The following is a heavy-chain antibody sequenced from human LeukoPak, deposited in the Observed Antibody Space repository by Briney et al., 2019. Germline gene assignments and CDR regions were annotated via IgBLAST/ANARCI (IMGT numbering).Heavy chain of an antibody. Sequence: GGPLRLSCAASGFTFSSYAMHWVRQAPGKGLEWVAVISYDGSNKYYADSVKGRFTISRDNSKNTLYLQMNSLRAEDTAVYYCARGSRYYYDNCMLDPWGQGTLVTVSS. CDR1: GFTFSSYA. CDR3: ARGSRYYYDNCMLDP. J-gene: IGHJ5*02. V-gene: IGHV3-30*01. CDR2: ISYDGSNK. D-gene: IGHD3-22*01.